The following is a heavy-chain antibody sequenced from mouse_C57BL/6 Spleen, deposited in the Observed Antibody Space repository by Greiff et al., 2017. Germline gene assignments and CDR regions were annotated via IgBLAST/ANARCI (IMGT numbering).Heavy chain of an antibody. V-gene: IGHV1-9*01. CDR3: APYDGYHGGFAD. D-gene: IGHD2-3*01. Sequence: QVQLKESGAELMKPGASVKLSCKATGYTFTGYWIEWVKQRPGHGLEWLGEILPGSGSTYYNEKFKGKATFTADQSSNTAYMRLSSLTTEDSAIYYCAPYDGYHGGFADWGQGTLVTVAA. J-gene: IGHJ3*01. CDR1: GYTFTGYW. CDR2: ILPGSGST.